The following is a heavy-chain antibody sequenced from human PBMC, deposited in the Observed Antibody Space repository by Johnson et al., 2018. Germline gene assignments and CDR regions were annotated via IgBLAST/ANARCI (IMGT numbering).Heavy chain of an antibody. CDR3: ARDSFSSTTSSNDGFDI. CDR1: GVSLSLYQ. V-gene: IGHV4-59*01. D-gene: IGHD2-2*01. CDR2: IYESGRT. J-gene: IGHJ3*02. Sequence: QVQLQESGPGLVKPSETLSLICTVSGVSLSLYQWSWIRQTPGKGLEWIGVIYESGRTHYNPSLNSRVTISLGASKNQFSLQLTSVTAADTAVYYCARDSFSSTTSSNDGFDIWGQGTMVIVSS.